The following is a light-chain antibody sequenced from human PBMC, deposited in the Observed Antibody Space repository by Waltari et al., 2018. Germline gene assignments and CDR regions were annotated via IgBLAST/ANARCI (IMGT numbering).Light chain of an antibody. J-gene: IGKJ1*01. CDR2: GAS. V-gene: IGKV3-15*01. CDR3: QQYNNWPPWT. Sequence: ETVMTQSPATLSVSPGERATLSCRASQSVSSNLAWYQQKPGQAPRLLIYGASTRATGIPAGFSGSGSGTEFTLTISSLQSEDFAVYYCQQYNNWPPWTFGQGTKVEIK. CDR1: QSVSSN.